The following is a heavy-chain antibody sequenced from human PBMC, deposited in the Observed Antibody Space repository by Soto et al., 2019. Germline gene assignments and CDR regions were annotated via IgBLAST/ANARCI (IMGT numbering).Heavy chain of an antibody. CDR2: ISSDGETK. D-gene: IGHD6-19*01. J-gene: IGHJ4*01. CDR1: GFTFSSYG. V-gene: IGHV3-30*18. Sequence: GGSLRLSCVASGFTFSSYGIHWVRQAPGKGLEWVGVISSDGETKYYADSVKGRFTISRDNSKNTLYLQMDSLRPEGTAVYYCAKEVAVAGDLDYWGHGTLVTVSS. CDR3: AKEVAVAGDLDY.